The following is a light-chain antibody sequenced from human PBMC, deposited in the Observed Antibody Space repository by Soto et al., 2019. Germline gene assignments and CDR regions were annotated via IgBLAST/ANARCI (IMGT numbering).Light chain of an antibody. J-gene: IGKJ1*01. CDR2: KAS. V-gene: IGKV1-5*03. Sequence: DIQMTQSPSTLSASVGDRVTITCRASQSISSWLAWYQQKPGKAPKLLIYKASSLESGVPSRFSGSGSWTEFTLTISSLQPDDFATYYCQQYNSYSPWTFGQATKVEIK. CDR1: QSISSW. CDR3: QQYNSYSPWT.